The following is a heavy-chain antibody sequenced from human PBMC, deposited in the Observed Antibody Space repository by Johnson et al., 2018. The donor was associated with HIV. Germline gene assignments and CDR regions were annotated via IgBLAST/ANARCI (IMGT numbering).Heavy chain of an antibody. CDR2: ISSSGSTI. D-gene: IGHD1-26*01. J-gene: IGHJ3*02. CDR1: GFTFSYYY. CDR3: AKDEALGWELDPDAFDI. V-gene: IGHV3-11*04. Sequence: QVQLVESGGGVVQPGRSLRLSCAASGFTFSYYYMSWIRQAPGKGLEWVSYISSSGSTIYYADSVKGRFTISRDNSKNTLYLQMNSLRAEDTAVYYCAKDEALGWELDPDAFDIWGQGTMVTVSS.